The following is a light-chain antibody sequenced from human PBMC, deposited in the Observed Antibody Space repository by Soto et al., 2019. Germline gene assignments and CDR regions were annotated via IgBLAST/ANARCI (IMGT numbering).Light chain of an antibody. V-gene: IGKV4-1*01. CDR3: QQRNSYPIT. CDR1: QSVLYSSNNKNY. CDR2: WAS. Sequence: DIVMTQSPDSLAVSLGERATINCKSSQSVLYSSNNKNYLAGYQQKPGQPPKLLIYWASTRESGVPDRFSGSGSGTDFTLTISSLQPEDFATYYCQQRNSYPITFGQGTRLEIK. J-gene: IGKJ5*01.